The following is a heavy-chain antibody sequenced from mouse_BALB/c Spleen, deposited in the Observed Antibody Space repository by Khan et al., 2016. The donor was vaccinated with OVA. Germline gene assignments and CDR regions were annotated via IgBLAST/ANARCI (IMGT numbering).Heavy chain of an antibody. D-gene: IGHD1-1*01. CDR3: AGRTYGGANYDTLDY. J-gene: IGHJ4*01. Sequence: QIQLVQSGPELKKPGETVKISCKASGYPFTNYGMNWVKQAPGKGLKWMAWINTYTGEPTYADDFKGRFAFSLETSASTVYLQITNLKNEDTATYFSAGRTYGGANYDTLDYWGQGTSVTVSS. CDR2: INTYTGEP. CDR1: GYPFTNYG. V-gene: IGHV9-3-1*01.